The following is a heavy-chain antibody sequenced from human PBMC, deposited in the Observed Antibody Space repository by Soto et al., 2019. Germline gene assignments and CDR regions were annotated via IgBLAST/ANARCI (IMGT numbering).Heavy chain of an antibody. CDR1: GYSFTSYW. V-gene: IGHV5-10-1*01. CDR2: IDPSDSYT. CDR3: ASSRITIAEAGTLYYGMDV. Sequence: PGESLKISCKGSGYSFTSYWISWVRQMPGKGLEWMGRIDPSDSYTNYSPSFQGHVTISADKSISTAYLQWSSLKASDTAMYYCASSRITIAEAGTLYYGMDVWGQGTKVTVSS. J-gene: IGHJ6*02. D-gene: IGHD6-13*01.